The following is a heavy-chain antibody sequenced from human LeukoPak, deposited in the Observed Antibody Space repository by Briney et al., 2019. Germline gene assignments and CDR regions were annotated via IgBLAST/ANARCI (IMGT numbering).Heavy chain of an antibody. CDR2: INPNSGGT. Sequence: GASVKVSCKASGYTFTGYYMHWVRQAPGQGLEWMGRINPNSGGTNYAQKFQGRVTMTRDTSISTAYMELSSLRSEDTAVYYCASLKGYCSGGSCYPTAFDYWGQGTLVTVSS. D-gene: IGHD2-15*01. J-gene: IGHJ4*02. V-gene: IGHV1-2*06. CDR3: ASLKGYCSGGSCYPTAFDY. CDR1: GYTFTGYY.